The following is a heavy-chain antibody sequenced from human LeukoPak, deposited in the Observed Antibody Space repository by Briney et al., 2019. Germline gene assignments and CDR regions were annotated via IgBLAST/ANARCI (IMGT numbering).Heavy chain of an antibody. CDR2: IYHSGST. V-gene: IGHV4-59*01. Sequence: SETLSLTCTVSGGSISTYYWSWIRQPPGRGLEWIGYIYHSGSTKYNPSLKSRVTISVDTSKNQFSLKLSSVTAADTAVYYCARDGYSGNDGLWGQGTLVTVSS. CDR3: ARDGYSGNDGL. D-gene: IGHD5-12*01. CDR1: GGSISTYY. J-gene: IGHJ4*02.